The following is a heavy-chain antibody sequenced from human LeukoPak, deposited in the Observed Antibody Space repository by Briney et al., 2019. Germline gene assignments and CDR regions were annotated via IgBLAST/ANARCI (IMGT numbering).Heavy chain of an antibody. CDR1: GFTFSDYY. CDR3: ARDSSSQYYYYGMDV. Sequence: PRGSLRLSCAASGFTFSDYYMSWIRQAPGKGLEWVSYISSSGSTIYYADSVKGRFTISRDNAKNPLYLQMNSLRAEDTAVYYCARDSSSQYYYYGMDVWGQGTTVTVSS. V-gene: IGHV3-11*01. CDR2: ISSSGSTI. D-gene: IGHD6-6*01. J-gene: IGHJ6*02.